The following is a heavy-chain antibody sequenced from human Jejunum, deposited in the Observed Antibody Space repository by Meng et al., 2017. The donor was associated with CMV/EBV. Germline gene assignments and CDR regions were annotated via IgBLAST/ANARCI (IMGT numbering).Heavy chain of an antibody. Sequence: LSSYAMNGVRQAPGKGLEWVSSIGPTGRDTFYTDSVKGRFTISRDNSKNMVYLQMNSLGAEDTALYYCAKDLGGYCSSTTCYLDDWGQGTLVTVSS. J-gene: IGHJ4*02. V-gene: IGHV3-23*01. D-gene: IGHD2-2*01. CDR2: IGPTGRDT. CDR1: LSSYA. CDR3: AKDLGGYCSSTTCYLDD.